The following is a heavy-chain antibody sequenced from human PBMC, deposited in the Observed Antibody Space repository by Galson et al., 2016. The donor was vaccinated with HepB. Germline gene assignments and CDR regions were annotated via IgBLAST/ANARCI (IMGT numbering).Heavy chain of an antibody. CDR1: GFTFSSYP. J-gene: IGHJ4*02. Sequence: SLRLSCAASGFTFSSYPMSWVRQAPGKGLEWVSRISGSGDTTNYADSVRGRFIVSRDNSKSTLFLQLSSLRAGDTAVYYCASMGGGSGSWYKDWGQGNLVTVSS. CDR2: ISGSGDTT. CDR3: ASMGGGSGSWYKD. V-gene: IGHV3-23*01. D-gene: IGHD6-13*01.